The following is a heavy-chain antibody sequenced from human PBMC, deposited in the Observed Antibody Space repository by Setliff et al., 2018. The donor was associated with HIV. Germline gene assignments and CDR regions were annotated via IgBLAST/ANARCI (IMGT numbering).Heavy chain of an antibody. Sequence: GASLKLSCKGSGYRFTSYWIGWVRQMPGKGLEWMAIIYPGDSDTRYSPSFQGQVTISADKSISTAYLHWSSLKASDTAMYYCASSITVAAGRSHYYYAMDVWGQWTTVTVS. J-gene: IGHJ6*02. V-gene: IGHV5-51*01. CDR2: IYPGDSDT. CDR3: ASSITVAAGRSHYYYAMDV. CDR1: GYRFTSYW. D-gene: IGHD2-15*01.